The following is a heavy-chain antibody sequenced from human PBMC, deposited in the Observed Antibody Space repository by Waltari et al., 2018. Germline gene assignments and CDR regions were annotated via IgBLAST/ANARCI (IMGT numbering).Heavy chain of an antibody. Sequence: QVQLQESGPGLVKPSQTLSLTCTVSGGSISSGDYYWSWIRQPPGKGLEWIGYIYYSGSTCSNPSLNSRLTISVDTSKNQFSLKLTSVTAADTAVYYCARLGYCSGGSCYSDAFDIWGQGTMVTVSS. CDR3: ARLGYCSGGSCYSDAFDI. J-gene: IGHJ3*02. CDR1: GGSISSGDYY. D-gene: IGHD2-15*01. CDR2: IYYSGST. V-gene: IGHV4-30-4*08.